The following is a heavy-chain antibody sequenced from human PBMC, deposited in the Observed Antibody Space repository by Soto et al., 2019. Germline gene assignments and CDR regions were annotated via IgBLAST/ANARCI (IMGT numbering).Heavy chain of an antibody. CDR1: GDSSSRSRW. V-gene: IGHV4-4*02. CDR3: ARTGKFYYSANSGLPFDP. Sequence: SETRSLTCSVSGDSSSRSRWWSWVRQSPGKGLEWIGDIYHSGSTNYNPSLKSRVTISIDKSKNQFSLKLKSVTAADTAVYFCARTGKFYYSANSGLPFDPWGKGTLVTVS. D-gene: IGHD3-22*01. J-gene: IGHJ5*02. CDR2: IYHSGST.